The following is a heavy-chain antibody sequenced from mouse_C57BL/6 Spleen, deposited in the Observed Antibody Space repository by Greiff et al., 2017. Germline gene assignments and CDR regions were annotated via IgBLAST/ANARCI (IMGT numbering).Heavy chain of an antibody. V-gene: IGHV1-26*01. J-gene: IGHJ3*01. Sequence: EVQLQQSGPELVKPGASVKISCKASGYTFTDYYMNWVKQSHGKSLEWIGDINPNNGGTSYNQKFKGKATVTVDKSSSTAYMELRSLTSEDSAVYYCARGKLGPFAYWGQGTLVTVSA. CDR2: INPNNGGT. CDR1: GYTFTDYY. CDR3: ARGKLGPFAY. D-gene: IGHD4-1*01.